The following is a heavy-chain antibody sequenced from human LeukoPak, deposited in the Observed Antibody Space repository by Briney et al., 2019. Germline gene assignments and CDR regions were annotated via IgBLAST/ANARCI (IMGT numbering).Heavy chain of an antibody. V-gene: IGHV1-18*04. Sequence: ASVKVSCKASGYTFTRYYMHWVRQAPGQGLEWMGWISAYNGNTNYAQKLQRRVTMTTDTSTSTAYMELRSLRSDETAVYYCARRGYYDSSGYPDYWGEGTLVTVSS. CDR1: GYTFTRYY. CDR2: ISAYNGNT. J-gene: IGHJ4*02. D-gene: IGHD3-22*01. CDR3: ARRGYYDSSGYPDY.